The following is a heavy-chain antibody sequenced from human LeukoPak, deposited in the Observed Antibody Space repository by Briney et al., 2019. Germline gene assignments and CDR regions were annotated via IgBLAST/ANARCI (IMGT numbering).Heavy chain of an antibody. D-gene: IGHD3-10*01. Sequence: SETLSLTRTVSGRPISRYYWSWIRPPPGKGREWIGYIYYSGSTNYNPSLKSRVTISVDTSKNQFSLKLSSVTAAHTVVYYCARLRGSGSGVPDCGRQGTLVTVSS. J-gene: IGHJ4*02. CDR3: ARLRGSGSGVPDC. CDR1: GRPISRYY. V-gene: IGHV4-59*08. CDR2: IYYSGST.